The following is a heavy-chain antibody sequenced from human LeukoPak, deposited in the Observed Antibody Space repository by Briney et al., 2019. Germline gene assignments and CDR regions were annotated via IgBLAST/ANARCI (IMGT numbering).Heavy chain of an antibody. CDR2: IYHSGST. Sequence: SQTLSLTCAVSGGSISSGGYSWSWIRQPPGKGLEWIGYIYHSGSTYYNPSLKSRVTISVDRSKNQFSLKLSSVTAADTAVYYCARESENAFDIWGQGTVVTVSS. J-gene: IGHJ3*02. V-gene: IGHV4-30-2*01. CDR1: GGSISSGGYS. CDR3: ARESENAFDI.